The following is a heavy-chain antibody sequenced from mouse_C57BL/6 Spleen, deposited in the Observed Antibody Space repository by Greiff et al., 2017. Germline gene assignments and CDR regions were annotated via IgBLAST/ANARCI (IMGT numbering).Heavy chain of an antibody. J-gene: IGHJ2*01. CDR1: GFTFSSYT. Sequence: DVMLVESGGGLVKPGGSLKLSCAASGFTFSSYTMSWVRQTPEKRLEWVATISGGGCNIYYPDSVKGRFTIARDNDKNTLYLQMSILRSEDTALYYCARPSNSYFAYWGQGSTLTVSS. CDR2: ISGGGCNI. CDR3: ARPSNSYFAY. V-gene: IGHV5-9*01. D-gene: IGHD4-1*01.